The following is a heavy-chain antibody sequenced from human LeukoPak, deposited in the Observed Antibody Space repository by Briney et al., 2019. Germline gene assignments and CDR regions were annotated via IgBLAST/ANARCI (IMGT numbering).Heavy chain of an antibody. CDR1: GYTFTGYY. CDR3: ARAPKYQLLYYYYMDV. D-gene: IGHD2-2*01. V-gene: IGHV1-2*02. CDR2: INPNSGGT. Sequence: ASVKVSCKASGYTFTGYYMHWVRQAPGQGLEWMGWINPNSGGTNYAQKFQGRVTMTRDTSISTAYMELSRLRSDDTAVYYCARAPKYQLLYYYYMDVWGKGTTVTVSS. J-gene: IGHJ6*03.